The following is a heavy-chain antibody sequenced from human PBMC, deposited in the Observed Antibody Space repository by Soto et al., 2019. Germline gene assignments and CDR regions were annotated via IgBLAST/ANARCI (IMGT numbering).Heavy chain of an antibody. D-gene: IGHD3-10*01. J-gene: IGHJ3*02. CDR3: AREDLYYYKHNPAFDT. CDR1: GGSISSGVYY. V-gene: IGHV4-31*03. CDR2: IYYSGST. Sequence: QVQLQESGPGLVKPSQTLSLTCTVSGGSISSGVYYWSWIRQHPGKGREWIGYIYYSGSTYYNPSLKRRVTITVTTSKNKFTLKLSSVTAAETDVYNCAREDLYYYKHNPAFDTWGQGTIVTDSP.